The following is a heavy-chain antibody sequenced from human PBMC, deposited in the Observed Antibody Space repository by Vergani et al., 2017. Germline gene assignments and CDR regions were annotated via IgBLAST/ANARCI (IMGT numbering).Heavy chain of an antibody. CDR3: AKANPRNSGYDYLYYYHAMDV. J-gene: IGHJ6*02. CDR1: GFTFNHYA. Sequence: VQLVESGGGLVKPGGSLRLSCAASGFTFNHYAMNWVRQAPGKVLEWVSGISGSGGSTYYAGSVKGRFTISRDSSKNTLYLQMNSLSAGDTAVYYCAKANPRNSGYDYLYYYHAMDVWGQGTTVTVSS. V-gene: IGHV3-23*04. D-gene: IGHD5-12*01. CDR2: ISGSGGST.